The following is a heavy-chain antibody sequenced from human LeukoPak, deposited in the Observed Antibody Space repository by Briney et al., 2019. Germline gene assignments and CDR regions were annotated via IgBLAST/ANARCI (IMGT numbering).Heavy chain of an antibody. Sequence: ASVTVSFTASGYTFTSYGISWVRQAPGQRLEWMGWISAYNGNTNYAQKLQGRVTMTTDTSTSTAYMELRSLRSDDTAVYYCARFLAPPVGLLLWFGSRDYYYGMDVWGQGTTVTVSS. CDR3: ARFLAPPVGLLLWFGSRDYYYGMDV. CDR1: GYTFTSYG. J-gene: IGHJ6*02. D-gene: IGHD3-10*01. CDR2: ISAYNGNT. V-gene: IGHV1-18*01.